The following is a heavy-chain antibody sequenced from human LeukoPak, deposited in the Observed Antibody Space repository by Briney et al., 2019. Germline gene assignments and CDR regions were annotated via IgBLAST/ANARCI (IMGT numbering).Heavy chain of an antibody. V-gene: IGHV4-34*01. CDR2: INHSGST. J-gene: IGHJ4*02. D-gene: IGHD1-26*01. CDR1: GGSFSGYY. Sequence: SETLSLTCAVYGGSFSGYYWRWIRPPPGKGLEWIGEINHSGSTNYNPSLKSRVTISVDTSKNQFSLKLSSVTAADTAVYYCARGEWELGYWGQGTLVTVSS. CDR3: ARGEWELGY.